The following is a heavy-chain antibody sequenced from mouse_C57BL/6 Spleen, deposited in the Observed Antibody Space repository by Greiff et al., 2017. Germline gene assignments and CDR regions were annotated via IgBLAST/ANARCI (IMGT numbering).Heavy chain of an antibody. J-gene: IGHJ2*01. CDR3: ASSDYDYLPLDY. Sequence: VQLQQSGPVLVKPGASVKMSCKASGYTFTDYYMNWVKQSHGKSLEWIGVINPYNGGTSYNQKFKGKATLTVDKSSSTAYMELNSLTSEDSAVYYCASSDYDYLPLDYWGQGTTLTVSS. D-gene: IGHD2-4*01. CDR2: INPYNGGT. CDR1: GYTFTDYY. V-gene: IGHV1-19*01.